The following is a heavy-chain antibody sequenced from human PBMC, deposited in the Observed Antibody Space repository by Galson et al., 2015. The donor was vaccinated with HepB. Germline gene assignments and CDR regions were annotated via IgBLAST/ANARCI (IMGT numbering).Heavy chain of an antibody. CDR1: GFTFSSYS. CDR3: ARGGGWYSFDP. J-gene: IGHJ5*02. CDR2: ISSGSSTI. D-gene: IGHD6-19*01. V-gene: IGHV3-48*02. Sequence: SLRLSCAASGFTFSSYSMNWVRQAPGKGLEWVSYISSGSSTIYYADSVKGRFTTSRDNAKNLLYLQMNSLRDEDTAVYYCARGGGWYSFDPWGQGTLVTVSS.